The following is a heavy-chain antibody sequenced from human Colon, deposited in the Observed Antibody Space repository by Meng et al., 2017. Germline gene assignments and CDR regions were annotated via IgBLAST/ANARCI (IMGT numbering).Heavy chain of an antibody. V-gene: IGHV3-11*01. CDR3: ARNLFGDY. CDR2: ISSRGGTI. Sequence: QVHVLGPGGWLVQSGGSLSLLCAASGFIFSNYYITWFRQAPGKGLEWVSYISSRGGTIHYADSVRGRFTISRDNANNSVFLQMNSLRAEDTAVYYCARNLFGDYWGQGILVTVSS. CDR1: GFIFSNYY. D-gene: IGHD3-16*01. J-gene: IGHJ4*02.